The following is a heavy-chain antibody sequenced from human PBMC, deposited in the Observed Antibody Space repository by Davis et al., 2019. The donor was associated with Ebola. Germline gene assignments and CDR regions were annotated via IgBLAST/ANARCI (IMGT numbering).Heavy chain of an antibody. Sequence: GGSLRLSCAASGFIFSNYGMHWVRQAPGKGLEWVAVISYDGSNKYYADSVKGRFTISRDNSKNTLYLQMNSLRAEDTAVYYCAKSWVGALDYWGQGTLVTVSS. J-gene: IGHJ4*02. CDR3: AKSWVGALDY. CDR1: GFIFSNYG. CDR2: ISYDGSNK. V-gene: IGHV3-30*18. D-gene: IGHD1-26*01.